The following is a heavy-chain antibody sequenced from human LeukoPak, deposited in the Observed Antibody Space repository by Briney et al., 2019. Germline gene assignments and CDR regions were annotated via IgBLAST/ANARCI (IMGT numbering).Heavy chain of an antibody. CDR3: AKDHSNYYDSSGPDI. V-gene: IGHV3-7*01. J-gene: IGHJ3*02. Sequence: GGSLRLSCAASGFTFSNYWMTWVRQAPGKGLEWVASIKQDGSDKYYVDSVKGRFTISRDNSKNTLYLQMNSLRAEDTAVYYCAKDHSNYYDSSGPDIWGQGTMVTVSS. CDR2: IKQDGSDK. D-gene: IGHD3-22*01. CDR1: GFTFSNYW.